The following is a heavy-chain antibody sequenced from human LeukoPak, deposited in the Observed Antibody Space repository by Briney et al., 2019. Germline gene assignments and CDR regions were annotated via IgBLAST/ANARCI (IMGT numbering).Heavy chain of an antibody. CDR2: ISSSGSTI. J-gene: IGHJ4*02. D-gene: IGHD6-13*01. CDR1: GFTFSDHY. V-gene: IGHV3-11*04. CDR3: AREGPDGDIAAAGATDY. Sequence: GGSLRLSCAASGFTFSDHYMSWIRQAPGKGLEWVSYISSSGSTIYYADSVKGRFTISRDNAKNTLYLQMNSLRAEDTAVYYCAREGPDGDIAAAGATDYWGQGTLVTVSS.